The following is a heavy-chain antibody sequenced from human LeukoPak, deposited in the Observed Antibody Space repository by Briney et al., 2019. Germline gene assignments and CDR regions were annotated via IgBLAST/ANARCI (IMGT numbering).Heavy chain of an antibody. CDR3: ARDIHSSSWYYVVY. CDR2: IKQDGSEK. J-gene: IGHJ4*02. V-gene: IGHV3-7*01. CDR1: GFTFSSYS. D-gene: IGHD6-13*01. Sequence: PGGSLRLSCAASGFTFSSYSMNWVRQAPGKGLEWVANIKQDGSEKYYVDSVKGRFTISRDNAKNSLYLQMNSLRAEDTAVYYCARDIHSSSWYYVVYWGQGTLVTVSS.